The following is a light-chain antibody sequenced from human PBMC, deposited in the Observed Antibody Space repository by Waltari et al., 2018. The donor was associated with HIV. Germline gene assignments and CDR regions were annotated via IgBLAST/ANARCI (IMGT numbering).Light chain of an antibody. Sequence: DRVMTKSPDSLAVSLGEKASINCKCSNSVLNSSSNKNSLVWYQQKSGQPPKLLIYWASTKESGVPERFSGSGSETDFTLTISSLQAADVAVYYCQQHYTSPYTFGQGTKLEIK. CDR3: QQHYTSPYT. J-gene: IGKJ2*01. V-gene: IGKV4-1*01. CDR2: WAS. CDR1: NSVLNSSSNKNS.